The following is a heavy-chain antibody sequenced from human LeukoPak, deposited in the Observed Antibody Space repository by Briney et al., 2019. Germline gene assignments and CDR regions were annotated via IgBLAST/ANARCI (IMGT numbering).Heavy chain of an antibody. V-gene: IGHV4-39*01. CDR2: IYYSGST. Sequence: PSETLSLTCTVSGGSISSSSYYEGWIRQPPGKGLEWIGSIYYSGSTYYNTSLKSRVTISVDASKNQFSLKQSSVTAADTAVYYCATLYRSGWYYFDYWGQGTLVTVSS. CDR1: GGSISSSSYY. D-gene: IGHD6-19*01. CDR3: ATLYRSGWYYFDY. J-gene: IGHJ4*02.